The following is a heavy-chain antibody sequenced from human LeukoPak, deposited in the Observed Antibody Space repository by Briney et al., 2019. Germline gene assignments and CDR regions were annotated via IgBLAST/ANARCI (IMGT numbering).Heavy chain of an antibody. J-gene: IGHJ4*02. CDR1: GYTFTTFY. Sequence: ASVKVSCKASGYTFTTFYIYWARQAPGQGLEWMGIINPSGRSTSYAQNFQCRVTMTRDTSTSTVYIELSSLRSEDTAVYYCARNTIPNYDTSGRHPYFDYWGQGTLVTVSS. V-gene: IGHV1-46*01. CDR3: ARNTIPNYDTSGRHPYFDY. CDR2: INPSGRST. D-gene: IGHD3-22*01.